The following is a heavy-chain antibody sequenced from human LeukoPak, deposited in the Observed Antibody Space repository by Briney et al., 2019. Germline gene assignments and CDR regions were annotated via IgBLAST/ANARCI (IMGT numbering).Heavy chain of an antibody. Sequence: GGSLRLSCAASGFTFSSYGMHWVRQAPGKGLEWVAFVRHDGSNKYYADSMKGRFTISRDNSKNTLYLQMNSLRAEDTAVYYCARGGVGLGVVTPNWLAPSGQGTLVTVSS. CDR3: ARGGVGLGVVTPNWLAP. CDR1: GFTFSSYG. V-gene: IGHV3-30*02. CDR2: VRHDGSNK. D-gene: IGHD2-8*01. J-gene: IGHJ5*02.